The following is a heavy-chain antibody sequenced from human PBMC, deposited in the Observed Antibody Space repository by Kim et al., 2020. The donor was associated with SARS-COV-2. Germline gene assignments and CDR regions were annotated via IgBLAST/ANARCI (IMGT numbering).Heavy chain of an antibody. CDR1: GFTFSSYA. V-gene: IGHV3-23*01. J-gene: IGHJ3*02. Sequence: GGSLRLSCAASGFTFSSYAMSWVRQAPGKGLEWVSAISGSGGSTYYADSVKGRFTISRDNSKNTLYLQMNSLRAEDTAVYYCAKPPRGRFLEWLLRPDAFDIWGQGTMVTVSS. CDR2: ISGSGGST. D-gene: IGHD3-3*01. CDR3: AKPPRGRFLEWLLRPDAFDI.